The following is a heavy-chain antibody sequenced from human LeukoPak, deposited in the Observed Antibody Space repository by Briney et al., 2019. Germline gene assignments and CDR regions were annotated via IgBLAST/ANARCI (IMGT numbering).Heavy chain of an antibody. CDR2: IYSGGST. Sequence: PGGSLRLSCAASGFTFSSNYMSWVRQAPGKGLEWVSVIYSGGSTYYADSVKGRFTISRDNSKNTLYLQMNSLRAEDTAVYYCARVLDCSSTSCYFEGYAFDIWGQGTMVTVSS. V-gene: IGHV3-66*01. J-gene: IGHJ3*02. D-gene: IGHD2-2*01. CDR3: ARVLDCSSTSCYFEGYAFDI. CDR1: GFTFSSNY.